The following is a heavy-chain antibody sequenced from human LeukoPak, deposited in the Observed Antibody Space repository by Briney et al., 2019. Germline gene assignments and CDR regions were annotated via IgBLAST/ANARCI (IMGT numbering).Heavy chain of an antibody. CDR3: ARDWFHAIDY. Sequence: GGSLRLSCAASGFTFSDTWMHWVRQVPGKGLVWVSRIRGDGSDARYAESVKGRFTISRDNAKNTLYLQMDSLRDEDTAVYYCARDWFHAIDYWGQGTLVTVSS. J-gene: IGHJ4*02. CDR2: IRGDGSDA. CDR1: GFTFSDTW. V-gene: IGHV3-74*01. D-gene: IGHD2/OR15-2a*01.